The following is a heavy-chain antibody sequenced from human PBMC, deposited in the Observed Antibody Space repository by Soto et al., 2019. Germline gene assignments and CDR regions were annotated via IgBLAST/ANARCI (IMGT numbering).Heavy chain of an antibody. J-gene: IGHJ6*02. CDR1: GFSLSDYA. D-gene: IGHD3-3*01. CDR3: ARIKLVEWFFINADVYDMDV. CDR2: ISSDSRTI. Sequence: PGGSLRLSCVASGFSLSDYAVNWVRQAPGKGLEWVSFISSDSRTIYYADSVEGRFTVSRDNARNSVSLQMDSLRDEDAAVYYCARIKLVEWFFINADVYDMDVWGQGTPVTVSS. V-gene: IGHV3-48*02.